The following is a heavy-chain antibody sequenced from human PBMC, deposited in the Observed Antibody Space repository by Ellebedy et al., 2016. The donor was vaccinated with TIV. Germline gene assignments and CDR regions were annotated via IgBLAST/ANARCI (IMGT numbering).Heavy chain of an antibody. CDR1: GFSFSSYA. CDR2: IDHGGGNT. D-gene: IGHD3-9*01. J-gene: IGHJ4*02. Sequence: GESLKISCAASGFSFSSYAMTWVRQAPGKGLDGVSSIDHGGGNTYYADSVKGRFTISRDNSKNTLYLQVDSLRAEDTAVYYCARYFDWLSLMHYFDYWGQGTLVTVSS. CDR3: ARYFDWLSLMHYFDY. V-gene: IGHV3-23*01.